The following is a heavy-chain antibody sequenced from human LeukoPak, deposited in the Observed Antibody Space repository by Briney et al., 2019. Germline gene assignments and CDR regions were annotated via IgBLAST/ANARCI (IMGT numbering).Heavy chain of an antibody. D-gene: IGHD4-17*01. CDR1: ADSFSRHY. Sequence: PSETLSLTCAVSADSFSRHYWTWIRQSPGAGLGWIGYISYIGSTNYNPSLKGRVTISIDTSKNQFPLKLRPVTAAATAVYYCARDLVTVTKGFDIWGQGTMVSVSS. CDR2: ISYIGST. V-gene: IGHV4-59*11. J-gene: IGHJ3*02. CDR3: ARDLVTVTKGFDI.